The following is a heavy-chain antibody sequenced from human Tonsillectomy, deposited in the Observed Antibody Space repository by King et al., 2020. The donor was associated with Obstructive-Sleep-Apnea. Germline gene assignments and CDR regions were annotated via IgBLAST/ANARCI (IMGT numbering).Heavy chain of an antibody. CDR3: ARVTSELDTAVVIGSH. Sequence: VQLQQWGAGLLKPSETLSLTCAVYGGSFSGYYWSWIRQPPGKGLEWIGEINHSGSTNYNPSLKSRVTISVDTSKNQFSLKPSSVTAADTAVYYCARVTSELDTAVVIGSHWGQGTLVTVSS. J-gene: IGHJ4*02. CDR1: GGSFSGYY. V-gene: IGHV4-34*01. D-gene: IGHD5-18*01. CDR2: INHSGST.